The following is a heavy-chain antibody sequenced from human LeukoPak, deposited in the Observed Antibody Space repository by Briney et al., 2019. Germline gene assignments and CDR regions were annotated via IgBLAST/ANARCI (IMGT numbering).Heavy chain of an antibody. CDR1: GGTFSSYA. Sequence: GASVKVSCKASGGTFSSYAISWVRQAPGQGLEWMGRIIPILGIANYAQKFQGRVTITADNSTSTAYMELSSLRSEDTAVYYCARVVGLEAFDIWGQGTMVTVSS. V-gene: IGHV1-69*04. CDR2: IIPILGIA. CDR3: ARVVGLEAFDI. D-gene: IGHD2-15*01. J-gene: IGHJ3*02.